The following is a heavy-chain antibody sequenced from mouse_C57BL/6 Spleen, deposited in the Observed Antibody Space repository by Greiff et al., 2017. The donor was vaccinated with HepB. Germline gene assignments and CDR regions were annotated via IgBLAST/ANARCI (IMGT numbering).Heavy chain of an antibody. Sequence: QVQLQQSGAELVRPGTSVKVSCTASGYTFTHYLISWVKQRPGQGLEWIGVIYPGSGSTNYNEKFKSKATLTADKSSSTAYMQLSSLTSEDSAVYYCARGSYNSNNLDYWGQGTTLTVSS. V-gene: IGHV1-54*01. J-gene: IGHJ2*01. CDR3: ARGSYNSNNLDY. CDR2: IYPGSGST. CDR1: GYTFTHYL. D-gene: IGHD2-12*01.